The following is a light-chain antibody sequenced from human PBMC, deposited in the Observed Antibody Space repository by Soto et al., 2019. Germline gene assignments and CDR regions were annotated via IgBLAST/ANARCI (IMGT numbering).Light chain of an antibody. CDR1: QNIDIY. CDR3: QQTFNSPPWT. J-gene: IGKJ1*01. Sequence: DIQMTQSPSSLSASVGDTVTITCRASQNIDIYLNWYQQKPGTAPKVLISGASNLQRGVPSRFSGSGSGTDFTLTINNLRPEDFASYFCQQTFNSPPWTFGQGTKVDVK. CDR2: GAS. V-gene: IGKV1-39*01.